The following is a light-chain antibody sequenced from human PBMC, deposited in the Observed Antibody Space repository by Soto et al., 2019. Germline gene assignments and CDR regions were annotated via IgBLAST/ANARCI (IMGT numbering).Light chain of an antibody. V-gene: IGLV2-8*01. Sequence: QSALTQPPSASGSPGQSVTISCTGTSSDVGGYNYVSWYQQHPGKAPKLMVYEVNKRPSGVPDRFSGSKSGNTASLTVSGLQAEDEADYYSTSYAGGNKVLVTGTKVTVL. CDR3: TSYAGGNKV. CDR2: EVN. CDR1: SSDVGGYNY. J-gene: IGLJ1*01.